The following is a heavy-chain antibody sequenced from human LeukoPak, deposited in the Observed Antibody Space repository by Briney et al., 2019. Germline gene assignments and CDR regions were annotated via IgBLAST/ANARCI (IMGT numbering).Heavy chain of an antibody. Sequence: GGSLRLSCVATGFTFSNYAMNWVRQAPGKGREWVSVVIASSGSTDYADSVKGRFTISRDISKNTLYLQMNRLRAEDTAIYYCAKGGYDYIEIGYFDYWGQGTPVTVAS. V-gene: IGHV3-23*01. D-gene: IGHD5-12*01. J-gene: IGHJ4*02. CDR3: AKGGYDYIEIGYFDY. CDR2: VIASSGST. CDR1: GFTFSNYA.